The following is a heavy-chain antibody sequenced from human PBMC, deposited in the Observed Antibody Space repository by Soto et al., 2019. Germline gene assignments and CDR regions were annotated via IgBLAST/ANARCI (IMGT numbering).Heavy chain of an antibody. CDR1: GFSLSTGGVG. Sequence: QITLRESGPAVVKPTQTLTLTCSFSGFSLSTGGVGVGWIRQPPGKALEWLGIIFWDDATHYNPSLKNRLTISRDIAKNVVVLRMTNMDPADTPIYYCAHSPTSNDDSSRYHDWGQGALVTVS. CDR3: AHSPTSNDDSSRYHD. J-gene: IGHJ4*02. CDR2: IFWDDAT. V-gene: IGHV2-5*02. D-gene: IGHD3-22*01.